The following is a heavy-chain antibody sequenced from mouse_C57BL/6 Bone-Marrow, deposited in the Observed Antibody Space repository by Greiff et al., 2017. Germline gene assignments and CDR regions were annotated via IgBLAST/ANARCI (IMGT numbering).Heavy chain of an antibody. CDR1: GYTFTSYW. V-gene: IGHV1-59*01. CDR3: ARWFHYYAMDY. J-gene: IGHJ4*01. D-gene: IGHD2-2*01. Sequence: QVQLQQPGAELVRPGTSVKLSCKASGYTFTSYWMHWVKQRPGQGLEWIGVIDPSDSYTNYNQKFKGKATLTVDTSSSTAYMQLSSLTSEDSAVYYCARWFHYYAMDYWGQGTSVTVSS. CDR2: IDPSDSYT.